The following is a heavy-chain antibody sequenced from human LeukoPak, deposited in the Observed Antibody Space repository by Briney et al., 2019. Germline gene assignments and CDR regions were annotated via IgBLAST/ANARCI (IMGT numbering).Heavy chain of an antibody. Sequence: GGSLRLSCAASGFTFSSYSMTWVRQAPGKGLEWVSVIYSGGRTHYADSVKGRFTISRDNSKNTMYLQMNSVRVEDTAVYYCATPSDSSSLGGGFDYWGQGTLVTVSS. CDR2: IYSGGRT. D-gene: IGHD6-13*01. J-gene: IGHJ4*02. V-gene: IGHV3-66*01. CDR3: ATPSDSSSLGGGFDY. CDR1: GFTFSSYS.